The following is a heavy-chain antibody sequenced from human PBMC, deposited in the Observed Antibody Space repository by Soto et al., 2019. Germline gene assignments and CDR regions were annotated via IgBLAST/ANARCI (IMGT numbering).Heavy chain of an antibody. D-gene: IGHD6-19*01. CDR2: INHSGST. CDR1: GGSFSGCY. CDR3: ARTGAGRSSGG. Sequence: QVQLQQWGAGLLKPSETLSLTCAVYGGSFSGCYWSWIRQPPGKGLEWIGEINHSGSTNYNPSLKSRVTISVDTSKNQFSLKLSSVTAADTAVYYCARTGAGRSSGGWGQGTLVTVSS. J-gene: IGHJ4*02. V-gene: IGHV4-34*01.